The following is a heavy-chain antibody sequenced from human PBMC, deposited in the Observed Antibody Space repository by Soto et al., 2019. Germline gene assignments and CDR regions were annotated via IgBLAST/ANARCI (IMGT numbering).Heavy chain of an antibody. CDR3: ALWAGSSSTWYGPFDY. D-gene: IGHD6-13*01. J-gene: IGHJ4*02. V-gene: IGHV3-23*01. Sequence: GGSLRLSCAASGFTFSSYVMSWVRQAPGKGLEWVSAISGSGGSTHYADSVKGRFTISRDNSKNTLYLQMNSLRTEDTAIYYCALWAGSSSTWYGPFDYWGQGTLVTVSS. CDR1: GFTFSSYV. CDR2: ISGSGGST.